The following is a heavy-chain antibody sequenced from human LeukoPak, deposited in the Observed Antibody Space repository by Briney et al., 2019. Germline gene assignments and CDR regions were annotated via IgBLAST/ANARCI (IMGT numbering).Heavy chain of an antibody. D-gene: IGHD6-19*01. Sequence: ASVKGSCKASGGTFSSYAISWVRQAPGQGLEWMGGIIPIFGTANYAQKFQGRVTITADESTSTAYMELSSLRSEDTAVYYCAREIAVAGTPFDYWGQGTLVTVSS. CDR2: IIPIFGTA. J-gene: IGHJ4*02. CDR1: GGTFSSYA. CDR3: AREIAVAGTPFDY. V-gene: IGHV1-69*13.